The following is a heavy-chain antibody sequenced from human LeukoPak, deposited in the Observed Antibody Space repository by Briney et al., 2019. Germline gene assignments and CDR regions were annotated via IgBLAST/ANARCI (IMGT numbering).Heavy chain of an antibody. CDR3: AKDLAKITMVRGVISGFDY. V-gene: IGHV3-66*01. CDR2: IYSGGST. CDR1: GFTVSSNY. J-gene: IGHJ4*02. D-gene: IGHD3-10*01. Sequence: GGSLRLSCAASGFTVSSNYMSWVRQAPGKGLEWVSVIYSGGSTYYADSVKGRFTISRDNSKNTLYLQMNSLRAEDTAVYYCAKDLAKITMVRGVISGFDYWGQGTLVTVSS.